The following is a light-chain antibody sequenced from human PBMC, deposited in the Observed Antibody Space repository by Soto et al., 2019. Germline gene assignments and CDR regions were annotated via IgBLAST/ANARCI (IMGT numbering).Light chain of an antibody. CDR1: QAISSW. Sequence: DIQMTQSPSTMSASVGDRVTITCRASQAISSWLAWDQQKPGKAPKLLIYKASSLESGVPSRFSGSGSGTELTRTMSSLQPDDCPTYYCQQYNRYWTFGQGTKVEI. V-gene: IGKV1-5*03. J-gene: IGKJ1*01. CDR2: KAS. CDR3: QQYNRYWT.